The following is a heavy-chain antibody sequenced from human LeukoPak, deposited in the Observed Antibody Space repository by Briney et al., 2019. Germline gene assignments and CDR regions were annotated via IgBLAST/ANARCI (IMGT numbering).Heavy chain of an antibody. CDR2: ISGSGGST. CDR3: AKDLAVREQLFDY. Sequence: GGSLRLSCAASGFTFSSYAMSWVRQAPGKGLEWVSAISGSGGSTYYADSVKGRYTISRDNSKNTLYLQMNSLRAEDTAVYYCAKDLAVREQLFDYWGQGTLVTVSS. D-gene: IGHD3-10*01. J-gene: IGHJ4*02. CDR1: GFTFSSYA. V-gene: IGHV3-23*01.